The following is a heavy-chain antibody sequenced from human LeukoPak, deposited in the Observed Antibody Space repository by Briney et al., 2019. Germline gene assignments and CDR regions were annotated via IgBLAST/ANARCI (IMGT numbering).Heavy chain of an antibody. D-gene: IGHD5-12*01. CDR1: GFTFSSYA. Sequence: GGSLRPSCAASGFTFSSYAMHWVRQAPGKGLGWVAVISYDVSNKYYADFVKGRFTISRDKSKNTLYLQMNSLRAENTAVYYCARDRGYSGYDFGFDYWGQGTLVTVSS. CDR3: ARDRGYSGYDFGFDY. V-gene: IGHV3-30*04. J-gene: IGHJ4*02. CDR2: ISYDVSNK.